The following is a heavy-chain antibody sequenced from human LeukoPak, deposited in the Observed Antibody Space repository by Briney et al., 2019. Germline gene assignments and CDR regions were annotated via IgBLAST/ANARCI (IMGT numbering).Heavy chain of an antibody. CDR1: GGSFSGYY. Sequence: SEPLSLTCAVYGGSFSGYYWSWIRQPPGKGLEWIGEINHSGSTNYNLSLKSRVTISVDTSKNQFSLKLSSVTAADTAVYYCARAPLPFASGVVYWGQGTLVTVSS. V-gene: IGHV4-34*01. J-gene: IGHJ4*02. CDR2: INHSGST. D-gene: IGHD3-10*01. CDR3: ARAPLPFASGVVY.